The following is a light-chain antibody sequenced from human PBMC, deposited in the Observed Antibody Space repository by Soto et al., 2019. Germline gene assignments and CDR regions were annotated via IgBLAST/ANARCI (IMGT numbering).Light chain of an antibody. CDR1: SSNIGAGYD. CDR2: GNT. CDR3: QSYDSSLSAYV. J-gene: IGLJ1*01. V-gene: IGLV1-40*01. Sequence: QSVLTQPPSVSGAPGQRVTISCTGSSSNIGAGYDVHWYQQFPGTTPKFLIYGNTNRPSGVPDRFSASKSGTSASLDITGLQAEDEAEYFCQSYDSSLSAYVFGTGTKVTVL.